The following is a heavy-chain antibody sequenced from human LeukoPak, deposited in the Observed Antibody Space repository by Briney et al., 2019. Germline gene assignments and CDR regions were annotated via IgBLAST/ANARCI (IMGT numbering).Heavy chain of an antibody. J-gene: IGHJ4*02. V-gene: IGHV3-7*01. CDR2: IKQDGSEK. Sequence: GGSLRLSCAASGFTFSSYWMSWVRQAPGKGLEWVANIKQDGSEKYYVDSVKGRFTISRDNAKNSLYLQMNSLRAEDTAVYYCARGPRERIAVAGTPLGFLKYYFDYWGQGTLVTVSS. D-gene: IGHD6-19*01. CDR3: ARGPRERIAVAGTPLGFLKYYFDY. CDR1: GFTFSSYW.